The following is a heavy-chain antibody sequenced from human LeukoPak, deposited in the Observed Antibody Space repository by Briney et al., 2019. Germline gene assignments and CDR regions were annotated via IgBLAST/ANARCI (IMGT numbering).Heavy chain of an antibody. CDR3: AASSIAALSSDY. J-gene: IGHJ4*02. Sequence: ASVKVSCKASGYTFTSYGIGWVRQVPGQGLEWMGWISAYNGNTNYAQKLQGRVTMTTDTSTSTAYMELRSLRSDDTAVYYCAASSIAALSSDYWGQGTLVTVSS. CDR2: ISAYNGNT. D-gene: IGHD6-6*01. V-gene: IGHV1-18*01. CDR1: GYTFTSYG.